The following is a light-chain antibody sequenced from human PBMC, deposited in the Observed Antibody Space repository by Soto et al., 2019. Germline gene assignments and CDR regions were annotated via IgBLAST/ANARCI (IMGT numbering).Light chain of an antibody. CDR2: AAS. Sequence: IQMTPSPFTLFSTLGDRVTPTFRASQSINAWLAWYQQKPGKAPKLLIYAASSLQTGVPSRLSGSGSGTDFTLTISSLQSEDFAVYYCQQYNNWPRTFGQGTKVDI. J-gene: IGKJ1*01. CDR3: QQYNNWPRT. CDR1: QSINAW. V-gene: IGKV1-5*01.